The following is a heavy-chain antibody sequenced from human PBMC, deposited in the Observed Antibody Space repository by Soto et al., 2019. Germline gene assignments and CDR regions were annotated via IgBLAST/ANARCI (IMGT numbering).Heavy chain of an antibody. CDR2: ISYDGSNK. V-gene: IGHV3-30-3*01. CDR3: AREGVRGSSPGHYYYYGMDV. D-gene: IGHD3-10*01. Sequence: GGSLRLSCAASGFTFGSYAMHWVRQAPGKGLEWVAVISYDGSNKYYADSVKGRFTISRDNSKNTLYLQMNSLRAEDTAVYYCAREGVRGSSPGHYYYYGMDVWGQGTTVTVSS. J-gene: IGHJ6*02. CDR1: GFTFGSYA.